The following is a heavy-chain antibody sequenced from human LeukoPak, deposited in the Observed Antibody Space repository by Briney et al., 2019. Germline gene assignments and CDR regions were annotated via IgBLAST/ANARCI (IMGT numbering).Heavy chain of an antibody. V-gene: IGHV1-69*13. Sequence: SVKVSCKASGGTFSSYAISWVRQAPGQGLEWMGGIIPIFGTANYAQKFQGRVTITADESTSTAYMELSSLRSEDTAVYYCARSGTYYYDSRAFDYWGQGTLVTVSS. D-gene: IGHD3-22*01. J-gene: IGHJ4*02. CDR1: GGTFSSYA. CDR3: ARSGTYYYDSRAFDY. CDR2: IIPIFGTA.